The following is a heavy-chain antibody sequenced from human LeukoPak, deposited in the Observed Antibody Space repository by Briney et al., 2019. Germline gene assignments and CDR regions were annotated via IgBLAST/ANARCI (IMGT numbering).Heavy chain of an antibody. J-gene: IGHJ4*02. V-gene: IGHV3-23*01. Sequence: GGSLRLSCAASEFTFSSYSMNWVRQAPGKGLEWVSAISGSGGSTYYADSVKGRFTISRDNSKNTLYLQMNSLRAEDTAVYYCAKNEGGYCSSTSCYALDYWGQGTLVTVSS. CDR2: ISGSGGST. CDR1: EFTFSSYS. D-gene: IGHD2-2*01. CDR3: AKNEGGYCSSTSCYALDY.